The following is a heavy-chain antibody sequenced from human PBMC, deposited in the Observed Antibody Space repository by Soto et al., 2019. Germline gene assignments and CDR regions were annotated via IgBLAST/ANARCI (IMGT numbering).Heavy chain of an antibody. D-gene: IGHD3-22*01. J-gene: IGHJ4*02. V-gene: IGHV1-69*13. CDR2: ITPIFGTA. Sequence: ASVKVSCKASGGTFSTSTISWVRQAPGQGLEWMGGITPIFGTASFAQKFQGRVTITADESTSTAYMELSSLRSEDTAMFYCARDGTLYDSSGYYYLYRGQGTLVTVSS. CDR3: ARDGTLYDSSGYYYLY. CDR1: GGTFSTST.